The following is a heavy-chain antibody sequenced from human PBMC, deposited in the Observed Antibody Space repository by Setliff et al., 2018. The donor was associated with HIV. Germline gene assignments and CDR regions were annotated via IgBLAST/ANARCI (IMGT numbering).Heavy chain of an antibody. CDR2: IYYSGST. CDR1: GDSISSYY. D-gene: IGHD5-18*01. CDR3: ARDSGYSFGFNYFDY. V-gene: IGHV4-59*01. Sequence: PSETLSLTCTVSGDSISSYYWSWIRQPPGKGLEWIGYIYYSGSTNYNPSLKSRVAISLDMSKNQFSLRLSSVTAADTAVYYCARDSGYSFGFNYFDYWGQGTLVTVSS. J-gene: IGHJ4*02.